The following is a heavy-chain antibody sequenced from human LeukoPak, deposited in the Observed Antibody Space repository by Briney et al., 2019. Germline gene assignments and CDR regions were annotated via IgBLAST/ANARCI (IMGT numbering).Heavy chain of an antibody. D-gene: IGHD3-10*01. J-gene: IGHJ5*02. Sequence: SETLSLTCTVSGGSISSSSYYWGWIRQPPGKGLEWIGNIYYSGSTYSNPSLKSRVTISVDTSKNQFSLRLSSVTAADTAVYYCARGRGEGRGISMVRGVRAPSYNWFDPWGHGTLVTVSS. V-gene: IGHV4-39*07. CDR1: GGSISSSSYY. CDR3: ARGRGEGRGISMVRGVRAPSYNWFDP. CDR2: IYYSGST.